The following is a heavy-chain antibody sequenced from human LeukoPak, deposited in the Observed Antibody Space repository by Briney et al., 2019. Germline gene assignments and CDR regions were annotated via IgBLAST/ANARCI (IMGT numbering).Heavy chain of an antibody. V-gene: IGHV1-2*02. D-gene: IGHD3-22*01. Sequence: APVKVSCKASGYTFTGYYMHWVRQAPGQGLEWMGWINPNSGGTNYAQKFQGRVTMTRDTSISTAYMELSRLRSDDTAVYYCAREEDYYDSSGHYDFDYWGQGTLVTVSS. CDR3: AREEDYYDSSGHYDFDY. J-gene: IGHJ4*02. CDR1: GYTFTGYY. CDR2: INPNSGGT.